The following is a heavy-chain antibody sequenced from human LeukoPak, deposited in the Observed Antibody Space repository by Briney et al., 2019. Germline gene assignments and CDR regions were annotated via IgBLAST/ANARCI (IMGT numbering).Heavy chain of an antibody. CDR2: IYSGGST. V-gene: IGHV3-66*01. Sequence: GGSLRLSCAASGFTVSSNYMSWVRQAPGKGLEWVSLIYSGGSTFYADSVKGRFTISRDNSKNTLYLQMNSLRAEDTAVYYCARDAAGYDALDIWGQGTMVTVSS. CDR3: ARDAAGYDALDI. D-gene: IGHD3-10*01. CDR1: GFTVSSNY. J-gene: IGHJ3*02.